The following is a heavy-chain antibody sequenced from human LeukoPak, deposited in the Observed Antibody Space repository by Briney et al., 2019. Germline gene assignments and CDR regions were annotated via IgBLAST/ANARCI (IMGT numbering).Heavy chain of an antibody. CDR2: FSYDGSNK. D-gene: IGHD1-14*01. Sequence: GGSLRLSCAASGFTFSRSAMHWVRQAPGKGLEWVAIFSYDGSNKFYSDSVRGRFTISRDNSNNTMFLQMNRLRAEDTAVYYCARDLSHEPATARAPQYWGQGTLVTVSS. CDR1: GFTFSRSA. V-gene: IGHV3-30-3*01. CDR3: ARDLSHEPATARAPQY. J-gene: IGHJ4*02.